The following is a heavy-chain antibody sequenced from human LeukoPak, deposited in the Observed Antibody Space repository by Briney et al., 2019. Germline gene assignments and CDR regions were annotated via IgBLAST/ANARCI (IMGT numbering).Heavy chain of an antibody. CDR3: AREDHDAFDI. CDR1: GFTVNNKY. V-gene: IGHV3-7*01. CDR2: IKQDGSEK. Sequence: GGSLRLSCAASGFTVNNKYMTWVRQAPGKGLEWVANIKQDGSEKYYVDSVKGRFTISRDNAKNSLYLQMNSLRAEDTAVYYCAREDHDAFDIWGQGTMVTVSS. J-gene: IGHJ3*02.